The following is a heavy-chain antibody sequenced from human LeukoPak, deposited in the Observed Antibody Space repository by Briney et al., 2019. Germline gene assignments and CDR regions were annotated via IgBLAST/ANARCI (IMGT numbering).Heavy chain of an antibody. CDR2: IKQDGSEK. V-gene: IGHV3-7*01. Sequence: GGSLRLSCAASGFTFSSYCMSWVRQAPGKGLEWVANIKQDGSEKYYVDSVKGRFTISRDNAKNSLYLQMNSLRAEDTAVYYCARDPYYYDSSGHYYVPAFDIWGQGTMATVSS. D-gene: IGHD3-22*01. J-gene: IGHJ3*02. CDR1: GFTFSSYC. CDR3: ARDPYYYDSSGHYYVPAFDI.